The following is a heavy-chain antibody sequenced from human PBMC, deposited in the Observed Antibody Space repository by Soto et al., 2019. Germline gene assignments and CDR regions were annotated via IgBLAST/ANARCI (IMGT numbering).Heavy chain of an antibody. J-gene: IGHJ4*02. CDR3: ATKIVATTEGSLDY. CDR1: GGTFSSYT. D-gene: IGHD5-12*01. CDR2: IIPILGIA. V-gene: IGHV1-69*02. Sequence: QVQLVQSGAEVKKPGSSVKVSCKASGGTFSSYTISWVRQAPGQGLEWMGRIIPILGIANYAQKFLGRVTITADKSTSTAYMELSSLRSEDTAVYYCATKIVATTEGSLDYWGQGTLVTVSS.